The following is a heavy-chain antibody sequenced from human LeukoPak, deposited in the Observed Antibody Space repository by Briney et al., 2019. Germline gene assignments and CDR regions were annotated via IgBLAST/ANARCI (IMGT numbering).Heavy chain of an antibody. V-gene: IGHV4-31*03. CDR3: SAGGSHRFDY. D-gene: IGHD6-13*01. J-gene: IGHJ4*02. Sequence: KPSQTLSLTCTVSGGSISSGGYYWSWLRQHPGKGLEWSVFIYYSGSTNYNPDLKSRLTISVDTSKNQYSLMRTSVTAADTAVYFCSAGGSHRFDYWGQGTLVTVSS. CDR1: GGSISSGGYY. CDR2: IYYSGST.